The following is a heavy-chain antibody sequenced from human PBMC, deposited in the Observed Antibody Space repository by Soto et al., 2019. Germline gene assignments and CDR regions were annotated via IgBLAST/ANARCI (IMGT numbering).Heavy chain of an antibody. V-gene: IGHV3-74*03. J-gene: IGHJ4*02. D-gene: IGHD1-26*01. CDR2: IDSDGNYT. Sequence: EVPLVESGGGLVQPGGSLRLSCAASGFTFSSYWMHWVRQVPGKGLVWVSHIDSDGNYTTYADSVKGRFTISRDNAKNTVYLQMIGLRAEDTAVYYCVRAHVGVGMDYWGLGTLVTVSS. CDR3: VRAHVGVGMDY. CDR1: GFTFSSYW.